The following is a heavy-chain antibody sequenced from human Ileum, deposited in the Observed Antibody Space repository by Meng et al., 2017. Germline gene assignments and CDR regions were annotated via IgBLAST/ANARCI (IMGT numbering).Heavy chain of an antibody. Sequence: LHPSSPSLGKPCPTLSSSRAISGDRVPSHSGVVIWFREARARGLGWLGRKYYSPKWLNDYAGPVKGRISVNPDTNKNPFPLHLNSVTHDDTAVYYCATWRFGYWGARTLVTVSS. CDR1: GDRVPSHSGV. CDR3: ATWRFGY. J-gene: IGHJ4*02. CDR2: KYYSPKWLN. V-gene: IGHV6-1*01.